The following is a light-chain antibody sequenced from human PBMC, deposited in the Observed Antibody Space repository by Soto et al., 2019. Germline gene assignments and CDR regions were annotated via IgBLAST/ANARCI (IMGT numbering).Light chain of an antibody. V-gene: IGKV3-20*01. Sequence: EIVLTQSPGTLSLSPGERATLSCRASQSVGNNYLSWYQQKPGQAPRLLIYNASNRAAGIPDRFSGSGSGSDYSLTISSLEPEDVAVYFCHQHATSPLTFGPGTKVIVK. J-gene: IGKJ3*01. CDR1: QSVGNNY. CDR3: HQHATSPLT. CDR2: NAS.